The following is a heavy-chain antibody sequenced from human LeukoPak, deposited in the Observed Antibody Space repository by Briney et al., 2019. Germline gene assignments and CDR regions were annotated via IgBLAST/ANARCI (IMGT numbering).Heavy chain of an antibody. CDR2: IRYDGSNK. CDR3: ARDSSGSYYGSY. J-gene: IGHJ4*02. V-gene: IGHV3-30*02. D-gene: IGHD1-26*01. CDR1: GFTFSSYG. Sequence: PGGSLRLSCAASGFTFSSYGMHWVRQAPGKGLEWVAFIRYDGSNKYYADSVKGRFAISRDNSKNTLYLQMNSLRAEDTAVYYCARDSSGSYYGSYWGQGTLVTVSS.